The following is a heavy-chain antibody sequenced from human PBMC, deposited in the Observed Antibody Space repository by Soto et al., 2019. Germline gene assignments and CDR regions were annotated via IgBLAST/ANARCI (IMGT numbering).Heavy chain of an antibody. CDR2: IYYSGST. J-gene: IGHJ4*02. V-gene: IGHV4-31*03. CDR3: ASYRVPDRYYFYY. Sequence: QVQLQESGPGLVKPSQTLSLTCTFSGGSISSGGYYWRWIRQHPGKGLEWIGYIYYSGSTYYNPSLKSRVTISVDPSKNQFSLKRSSVPAADTAVYYCASYRVPDRYYFYYWGQGTLVTVSS. D-gene: IGHD1-26*01. CDR1: GGSISSGGYY.